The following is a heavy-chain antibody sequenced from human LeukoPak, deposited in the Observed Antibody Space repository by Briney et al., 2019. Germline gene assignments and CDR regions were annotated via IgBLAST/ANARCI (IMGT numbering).Heavy chain of an antibody. Sequence: SETLSLTCTVSSYSISSGYYWGWIRQPPGKGLEWIGSIYHSGSTYYNPSLKSRVTISVDTSKNQFSLKLSSVTAADTAVYYCARVYGSALYYFDYWGQGTLVTVSS. D-gene: IGHD3-10*01. CDR1: SYSISSGYY. CDR3: ARVYGSALYYFDY. V-gene: IGHV4-38-2*02. J-gene: IGHJ4*02. CDR2: IYHSGST.